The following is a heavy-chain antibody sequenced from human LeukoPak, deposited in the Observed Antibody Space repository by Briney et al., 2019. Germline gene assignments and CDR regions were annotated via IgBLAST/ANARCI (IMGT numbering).Heavy chain of an antibody. D-gene: IGHD3-10*01. V-gene: IGHV4-59*01. J-gene: IGHJ4*02. Sequence: SETLSLTCTVSGGSISSYYWSWIRQPPGKGLEWIGYIYYSGSTNYNPSLKSRVTISVDTSKNQFSLKLSSVTAADTAVYYCARVRTDWFGEIDCWGQGTLVTVSS. CDR3: ARVRTDWFGEIDC. CDR2: IYYSGST. CDR1: GGSISSYY.